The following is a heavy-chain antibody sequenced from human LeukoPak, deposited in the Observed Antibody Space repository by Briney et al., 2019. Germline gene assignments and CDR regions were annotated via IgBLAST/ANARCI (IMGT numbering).Heavy chain of an antibody. V-gene: IGHV4-30-4*01. Sequence: PSETLSLTCTVSGGSISSGDYYWSWIRQPPGTGLEWIGYIYYSGSTYYNPSLKSRVTISVDTSKNQFSLKLSSVTAADTAVYYCARGFYSGYDFDLIYWGQGTLVTVSS. CDR3: ARGFYSGYDFDLIY. CDR1: GGSISSGDYY. CDR2: IYYSGST. D-gene: IGHD5-12*01. J-gene: IGHJ4*02.